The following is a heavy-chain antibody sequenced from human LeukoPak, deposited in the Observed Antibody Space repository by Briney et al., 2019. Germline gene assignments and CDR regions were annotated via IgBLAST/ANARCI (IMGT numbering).Heavy chain of an antibody. D-gene: IGHD4-23*01. J-gene: IGHJ4*02. CDR2: IRYDGSNK. Sequence: TGGSLRLSCAASGFIFNNFGMHWVRQAPGKGLEWVAFIRYDGSNKYYADSVKGRFTISRDNSKNTLYLQMNSLRAEDTAVYYCAGSTTTVVTHWGGFFDYWGQGTLVTVSS. V-gene: IGHV3-30*02. CDR1: GFIFNNFG. CDR3: AGSTTTVVTHWGGFFDY.